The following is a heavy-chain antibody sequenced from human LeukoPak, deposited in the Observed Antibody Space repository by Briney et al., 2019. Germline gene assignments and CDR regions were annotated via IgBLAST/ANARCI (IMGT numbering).Heavy chain of an antibody. Sequence: SETLSLTCTVSGGSISSSSYYWGWIRQPPGKGLEWIGSIYYSGSTYYNPSLKSRVTISVDTSKNQFSLKVSSVTAADTAVYYCARERSMVRGVSWFDPWGQGTLVTVSS. J-gene: IGHJ5*02. CDR3: ARERSMVRGVSWFDP. V-gene: IGHV4-39*07. CDR1: GGSISSSSYY. D-gene: IGHD3-10*01. CDR2: IYYSGST.